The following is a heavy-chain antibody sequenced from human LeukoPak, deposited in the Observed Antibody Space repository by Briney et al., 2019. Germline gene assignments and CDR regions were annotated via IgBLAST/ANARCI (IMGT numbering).Heavy chain of an antibody. J-gene: IGHJ4*02. CDR3: ARVPVGYSSSWYAFGFDY. V-gene: IGHV3-48*04. CDR1: GFSFSSYS. CDR2: ISSSSSTI. Sequence: PGGSLRLSCAASGFSFSSYSMSWVRQAPGKGLEWVSYISSSSSTIYYADSVKGRFTISRDNAKNTLYLQMNSLRAEDTAVYYCARVPVGYSSSWYAFGFDYWGQGTLVTVSS. D-gene: IGHD6-13*01.